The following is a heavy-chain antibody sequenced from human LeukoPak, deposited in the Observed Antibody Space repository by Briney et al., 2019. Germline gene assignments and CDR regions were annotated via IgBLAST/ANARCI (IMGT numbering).Heavy chain of an antibody. Sequence: SETLPLTCTVSGGSISSYYWSWIRQPPGKGLEWIGYIYYSGSTNYNPSLKSRVTISVDTSKNQFSLKLSSVTAADTAVYYCARDSTGDYGVETDAFDIWGQGTMVTVSS. J-gene: IGHJ3*02. CDR3: ARDSTGDYGVETDAFDI. D-gene: IGHD4/OR15-4a*01. CDR2: IYYSGST. V-gene: IGHV4-59*01. CDR1: GGSISSYY.